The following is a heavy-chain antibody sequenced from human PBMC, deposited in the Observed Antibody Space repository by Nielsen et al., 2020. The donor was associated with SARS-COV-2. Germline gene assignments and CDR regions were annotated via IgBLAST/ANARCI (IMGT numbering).Heavy chain of an antibody. CDR2: IWYDGGNE. CDR3: ARDGRQSGYDERSWFDT. CDR1: GFTFSSYA. V-gene: IGHV3-33*01. D-gene: IGHD5-12*01. Sequence: GGSLRLSCAASGFTFSSYAMHWVRQAPGKGLEWVAVIWYDGGNEYYADSVKGRFTISRDNAKNSLFLEMNSLGGEDTAVYYCARDGRQSGYDERSWFDTWRQGTLVTVSS. J-gene: IGHJ5*01.